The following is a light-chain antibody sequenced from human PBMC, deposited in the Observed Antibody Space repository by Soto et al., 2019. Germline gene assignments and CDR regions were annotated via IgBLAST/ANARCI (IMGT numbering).Light chain of an antibody. CDR2: NVY. CDR1: ISDVGGYNY. Sequence: HSVLTQPSSLSGSPGPSITISCTGTISDVGGYNYVSWHQQHPGKAPKLMIYNVYDRPSGISYRFSGSKSGNTASLTISGLQGEDEADYYCSAYTVSRTYVFRTGTKVTVL. J-gene: IGLJ1*01. V-gene: IGLV2-14*03. CDR3: SAYTVSRTYV.